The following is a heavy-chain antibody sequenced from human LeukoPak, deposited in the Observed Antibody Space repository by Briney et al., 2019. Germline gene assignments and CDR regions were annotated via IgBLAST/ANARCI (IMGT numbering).Heavy chain of an antibody. J-gene: IGHJ3*02. CDR3: ARGANFYAFDI. CDR2: INPNSGGT. D-gene: IGHD1-26*01. Sequence: ASVKVSCKASGYTFTGYYMHWVRQAPGQGLEWMGWINPNSGGTNYAQMLQGRVTMTTDTSTSTAYMELRSLRSDDTAVYYCARGANFYAFDIWGQGTMVTVSS. V-gene: IGHV1-2*02. CDR1: GYTFTGYY.